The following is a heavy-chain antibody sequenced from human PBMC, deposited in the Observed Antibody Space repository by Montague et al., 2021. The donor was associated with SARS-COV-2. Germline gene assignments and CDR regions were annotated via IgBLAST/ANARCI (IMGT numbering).Heavy chain of an antibody. Sequence: SETLSLTCAVYGGSFSGYCWTWIRQSPGKGLEWISEINHSGTTNYNFNPSLRSRVTISVDTSKSQFSLKLSSVTAADTGVYYCARWDPQTLTLIGLRGKSAIDYWGQGTLVTVSS. J-gene: IGHJ4*02. CDR1: GGSFSGYC. D-gene: IGHD4-23*01. CDR2: INHSGTT. CDR3: ARWDPQTLTLIGLRGKSAIDY. V-gene: IGHV4-34*01.